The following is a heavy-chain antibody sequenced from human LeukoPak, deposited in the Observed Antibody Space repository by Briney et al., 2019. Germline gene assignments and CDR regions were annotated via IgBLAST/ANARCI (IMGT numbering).Heavy chain of an antibody. CDR1: GFTSSIYW. CDR2: IKQDGSEK. Sequence: AGGSLRLSCAASGFTSSIYWMSWVRQAPGKGLEWVANIKQDGSEKYHVDSVKGRFTISRDNAKNSLYLQMNSLRAEDTDMYYCARHVDKRYYFDYWGQGTLVTVAS. J-gene: IGHJ4*02. V-gene: IGHV3-7*01. D-gene: IGHD5-12*01. CDR3: ARHVDKRYYFDY.